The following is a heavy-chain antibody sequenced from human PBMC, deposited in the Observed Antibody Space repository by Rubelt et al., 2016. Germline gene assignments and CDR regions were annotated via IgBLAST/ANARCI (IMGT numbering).Heavy chain of an antibody. CDR2: IYYSGST. V-gene: IGHV4-39*01. CDR3: ARNVRLRGVIFNWFDP. CDR1: GGSISSSSYY. J-gene: IGHJ5*02. Sequence: QLQLQESGPGLVKPAETLSLTCTVSGGSISSSSYYWGWIRQPPGKGLEWIGSIYYSGSTYYNPSLKTRVTISVDTSKNPFSRKLGSVTAADTAVYYWARNVRLRGVIFNWFDPWGQGTLVTVSS. D-gene: IGHD3-10*01.